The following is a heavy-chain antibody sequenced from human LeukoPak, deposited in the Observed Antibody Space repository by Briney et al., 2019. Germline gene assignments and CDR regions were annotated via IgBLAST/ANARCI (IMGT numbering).Heavy chain of an antibody. V-gene: IGHV4-4*09. J-gene: IGHJ4*02. CDR3: ARRALRIGAFDY. Sequence: SETLSLTCTVPDGSISSHYWSWILQPPGRGLEWIGYIYTSGNTNTNPSLKSRVTISVDTSKKQLSLNLSSVTAADTAVYYCARRALRIGAFDYWGQGILVTVSS. D-gene: IGHD2/OR15-2a*01. CDR2: IYTSGNT. CDR1: DGSISSHY.